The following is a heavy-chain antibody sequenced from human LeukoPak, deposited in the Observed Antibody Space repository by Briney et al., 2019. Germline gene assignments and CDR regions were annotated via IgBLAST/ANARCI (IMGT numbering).Heavy chain of an antibody. CDR2: TYHSGSS. D-gene: IGHD2-15*01. Sequence: PSETLSLTCTVSGDSITNSYWAWIRQSPGKGLDWIGHTYHSGSSAYHPSLKSRVSMLVDTSTNQLFLNLTSVTAADTAVYYCARRVVAAHNWFDPWGQGTLVTVSS. J-gene: IGHJ5*02. V-gene: IGHV4-59*01. CDR3: ARRVVAAHNWFDP. CDR1: GDSITNSY.